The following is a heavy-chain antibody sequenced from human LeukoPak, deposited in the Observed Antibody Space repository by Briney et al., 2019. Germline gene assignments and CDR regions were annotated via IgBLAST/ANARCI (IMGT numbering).Heavy chain of an antibody. D-gene: IGHD3-22*01. CDR3: ARAPHYSSGSRYYFTT. CDR1: GYSISSGYF. Sequence: SETLSLTCTVSGYSISSGYFWGWIRQPPGKGLEWIGTIYNSGSTYYNASLESRVTISVDTSKNQFSLKLSSVTAADTAMYYCARAPHYSSGSRYYFTTGAREPWSPSPQ. V-gene: IGHV4-38-2*02. CDR2: IYNSGST. J-gene: IGHJ4*02.